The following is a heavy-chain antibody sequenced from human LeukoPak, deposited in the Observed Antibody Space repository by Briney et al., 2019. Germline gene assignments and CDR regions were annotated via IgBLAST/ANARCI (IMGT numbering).Heavy chain of an antibody. D-gene: IGHD6-6*01. J-gene: IGHJ4*02. CDR1: GFTFSSYA. CDR3: VKRSMTSKSNYYYDF. V-gene: IGHV3-64D*06. Sequence: GGSLRLSCSASGFTFSSYAMHWVRQAPGKGLEYVSSTDSSGGSTYYAESVKGRFTISRDNSKNTLYLQMSSLRAEDTAVYYCVKRSMTSKSNYYYDFWGQGAPVTVSS. CDR2: TDSSGGST.